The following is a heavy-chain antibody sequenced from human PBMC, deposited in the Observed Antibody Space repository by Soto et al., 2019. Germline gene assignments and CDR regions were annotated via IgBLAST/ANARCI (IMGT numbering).Heavy chain of an antibody. J-gene: IGHJ4*02. CDR3: ARAPGP. V-gene: IGHV4-30-2*01. CDR1: GGSISSGGYS. CDR2: IYHSGST. Sequence: QLQLQESGSGLVKPSQTLSLTCAVSGGSISSGGYSWSWIRQPPGKGLEWIGYIYHSGSTYYNPSPKGRATISVDGPKNHFSRRRSPVTAANTAVYYCARAPGPGGRGPLVPVPS.